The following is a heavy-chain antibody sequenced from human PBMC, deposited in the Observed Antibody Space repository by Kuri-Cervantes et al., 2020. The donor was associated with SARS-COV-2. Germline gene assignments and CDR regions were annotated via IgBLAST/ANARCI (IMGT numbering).Heavy chain of an antibody. CDR3: ARTRGSYYTDAFDL. CDR1: GFRFTTYW. Sequence: ESLKISCKGSGFRFTTYWIGWVRQMPGKGLEWMAIIYPTDSDTRYSPSFQGQVTISADKSISTAYLQWSSLKASDSAMYYCARTRGSYYTDAFDLWGQGTMVTVSS. D-gene: IGHD1-26*01. J-gene: IGHJ3*01. CDR2: IYPTDSDT. V-gene: IGHV5-51*01.